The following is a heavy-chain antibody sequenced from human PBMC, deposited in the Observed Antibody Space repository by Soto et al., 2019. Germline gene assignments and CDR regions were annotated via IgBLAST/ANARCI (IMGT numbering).Heavy chain of an antibody. Sequence: QVQLQESGPGLVKPSETLSLTCTVSGGSISNYYWSWIRQPPGKGLEWIGYIYYSGSANYNPSLKSRVTISVDTSKNQFSLKLSSVTAADTAVYHCARAGAATLSDFWGQGTLVTVSS. CDR2: IYYSGSA. CDR3: ARAGAATLSDF. J-gene: IGHJ4*02. V-gene: IGHV4-59*01. CDR1: GGSISNYY. D-gene: IGHD2-15*01.